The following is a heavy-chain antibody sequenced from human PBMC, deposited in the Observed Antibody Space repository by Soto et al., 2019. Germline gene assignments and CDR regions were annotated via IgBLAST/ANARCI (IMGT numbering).Heavy chain of an antibody. Sequence: SQTLSLTCAISGDSVSSNSAAWNWIRQSPSRGLEWLGRTYYRSKWYNDYAVSVKSRITINPDTSKNQFSLQLNSVNPEDTAVYYCAIELWGSSSSDYYYYYMDVWGKGTTVTVSS. CDR2: TYYRSKWYN. CDR3: AIELWGSSSSDYYYYYMDV. J-gene: IGHJ6*03. V-gene: IGHV6-1*01. D-gene: IGHD6-6*01. CDR1: GDSVSSNSAA.